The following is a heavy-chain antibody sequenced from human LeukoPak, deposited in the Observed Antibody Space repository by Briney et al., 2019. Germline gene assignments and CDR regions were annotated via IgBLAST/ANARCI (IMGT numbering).Heavy chain of an antibody. D-gene: IGHD3-10*01. CDR1: SGSISSSY. CDR3: AWFGAASYY. Sequence: SETLSLTCTVSSGSISSSYCSWIRQPAGKGLEWIGRIYTTGSTDSTDFNPSLKSRVTMSVDTSKNQFSLKLGSVTAADTAVYYCAWFGAASYYWGQGTLVTVSS. V-gene: IGHV4-4*07. J-gene: IGHJ4*02. CDR2: IYTTGSTDST.